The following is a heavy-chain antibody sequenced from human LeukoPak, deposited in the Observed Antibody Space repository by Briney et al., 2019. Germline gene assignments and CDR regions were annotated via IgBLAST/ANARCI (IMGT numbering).Heavy chain of an antibody. D-gene: IGHD3-9*01. V-gene: IGHV3-23*01. J-gene: IGHJ3*01. Sequence: WGYLRFSCAASGSSFSSYATSRVRQTPGEGLDCVSSVNGRGASTFYADSVKGRFTISRDNFRNMLFLQMNSLRADDTAFYHGANGIRYEDYAYDLWGQGTMVTVSS. CDR2: VNGRGAST. CDR3: ANGIRYEDYAYDL. CDR1: GSSFSSYA.